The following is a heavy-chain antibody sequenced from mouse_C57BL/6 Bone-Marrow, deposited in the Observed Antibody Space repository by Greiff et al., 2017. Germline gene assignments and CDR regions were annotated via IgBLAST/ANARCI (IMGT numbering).Heavy chain of an antibody. V-gene: IGHV14-3*01. Sequence: EVQLQQSVAELVRPGASVKLSCTASGFNIKNTYMHWVKQRPEQGLEWIGRIDPANGNTKYAPKFQGKATITADTSSNTAYLQLSSLTSEDTAIYYCARGEYGSSWGDYAMDYWGQGTSVTISS. J-gene: IGHJ4*01. CDR2: IDPANGNT. CDR3: ARGEYGSSWGDYAMDY. CDR1: GFNIKNTY. D-gene: IGHD1-1*01.